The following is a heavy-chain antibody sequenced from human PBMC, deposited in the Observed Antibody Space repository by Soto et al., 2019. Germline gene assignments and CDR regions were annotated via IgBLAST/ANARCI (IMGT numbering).Heavy chain of an antibody. V-gene: IGHV1-2*02. Sequence: QVQLVQSGAEVKKPGASVKVSCKASGYTFTDYFIHWVRQAPGQGFEWMGWINPQSRGTNYAQQFQGRVTMTSDTSNSTAHMELRGLRSDDTAVYYCARVTLKAGNWFDPWGQGTLVTVSS. CDR2: INPQSRGT. CDR1: GYTFTDYF. J-gene: IGHJ5*02. CDR3: ARVTLKAGNWFDP.